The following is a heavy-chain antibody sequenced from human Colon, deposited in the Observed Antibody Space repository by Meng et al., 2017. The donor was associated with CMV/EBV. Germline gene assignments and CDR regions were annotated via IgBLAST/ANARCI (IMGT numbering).Heavy chain of an antibody. Sequence: GESLKISCAASGPMFSKYAIHWVRQAPGKGLEWVALMSYDESKTYYTDSVEGRFTISRDISENTVYLEMNNLTPEDTAIYYCARPRGTYYYGSGMDVWGQGTTVTVSS. CDR3: ARPRGTYYYGSGMDV. CDR2: MSYDESKT. J-gene: IGHJ6*02. CDR1: GPMFSKYA. V-gene: IGHV3-30*04. D-gene: IGHD3-10*01.